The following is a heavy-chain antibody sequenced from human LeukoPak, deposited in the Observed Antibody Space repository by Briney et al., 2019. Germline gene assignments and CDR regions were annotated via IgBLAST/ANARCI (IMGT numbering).Heavy chain of an antibody. D-gene: IGHD3-10*01. J-gene: IGHJ6*03. CDR2: INHSGST. CDR1: GGSFSGYY. V-gene: IGHV4-34*01. Sequence: SETLSLTCAVYGGSFSGYYWSWIRQPPGKGLEWIGEINHSGSTNYNPSLKSRVTVSVDTSKNQFSLKLSSVTAADTAVYYCARRGSWFGEFLLNYYYYYMDVWGKGTTVTISS. CDR3: ARRGSWFGEFLLNYYYYYMDV.